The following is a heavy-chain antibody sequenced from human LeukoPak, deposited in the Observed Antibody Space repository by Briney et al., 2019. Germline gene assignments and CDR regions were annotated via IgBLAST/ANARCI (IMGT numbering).Heavy chain of an antibody. J-gene: IGHJ4*02. V-gene: IGHV1-46*01. CDR1: GYTFTSYY. CDR3: ARWGVEWLDPYAGDY. D-gene: IGHD2-2*01. CDR2: INPSGGST. Sequence: GASVKVSCKASGYTFTSYYMHWVRQAPGQGLEWMGIINPSGGSTSYAQKFQGRVTMTRDTSTSTVYMELSSLRSEDTAVYYCARWGVEWLDPYAGDYWGQGTLVTVSS.